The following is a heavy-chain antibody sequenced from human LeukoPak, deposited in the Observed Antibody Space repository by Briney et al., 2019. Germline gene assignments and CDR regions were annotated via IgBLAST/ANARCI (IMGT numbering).Heavy chain of an antibody. D-gene: IGHD3-16*01. CDR1: GFTFNTYS. J-gene: IGHJ6*03. CDR2: INTDGSST. V-gene: IGHV3-74*01. CDR3: ANGAFRLYYIDV. Sequence: GRSLRLSCAASGFTFNTYSMHWVRQAPGKGLVWVSRINTDGSSTNYADSVKGRFTISRDNAKNTVYLQMNSLRAEDTAVYYCANGAFRLYYIDVWGKGTTVTVSS.